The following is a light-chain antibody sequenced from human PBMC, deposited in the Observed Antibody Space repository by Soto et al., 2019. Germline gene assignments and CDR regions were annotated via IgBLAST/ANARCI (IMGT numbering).Light chain of an antibody. CDR2: GVS. V-gene: IGLV2-14*01. CDR3: SSYTSSNTPV. CDR1: SSDVGGYNY. J-gene: IGLJ1*01. Sequence: QSVLTQPASVSGSPGQSITVSCTGTSSDVGGYNYVSWYQQHPGKAPKLMIYGVSNRPSAVSNRFSASKSGNTASLTISGLQAEDEADYYCSSYTSSNTPVFGTGTKVTVL.